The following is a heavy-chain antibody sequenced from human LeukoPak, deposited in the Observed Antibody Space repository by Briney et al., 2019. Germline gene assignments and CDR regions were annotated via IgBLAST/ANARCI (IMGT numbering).Heavy chain of an antibody. CDR3: ARGRPYYYDSSGYYPRRGLYYFDY. V-gene: IGHV4-39*07. J-gene: IGHJ4*02. D-gene: IGHD3-22*01. CDR1: GGSISSSSYY. CDR2: IYYSGST. Sequence: SETLSLTCTVSGGSISSSSYYWGWIRQPPGKGLEWIGSIYYSGSTYYNPSLKSRVTISGDTSKNQFSLKLSSVTAADTAVYYCARGRPYYYDSSGYYPRRGLYYFDYWGQGTLVTVSS.